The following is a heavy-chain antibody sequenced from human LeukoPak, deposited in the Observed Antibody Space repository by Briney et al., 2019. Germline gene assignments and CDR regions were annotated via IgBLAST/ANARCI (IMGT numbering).Heavy chain of an antibody. Sequence: PGGSLRLSCAASGFTFSTYWMHWVRQAPGKGLVWVSRISSDGSIAINADSVEGRFTVSRDHAKNTLYLQMNSLRVEDTAVYYCARADYGGNSDFHYWGQGTLVTVSS. CDR3: ARADYGGNSDFHY. J-gene: IGHJ4*02. CDR2: ISSDGSIA. D-gene: IGHD4-23*01. V-gene: IGHV3-74*01. CDR1: GFTFSTYW.